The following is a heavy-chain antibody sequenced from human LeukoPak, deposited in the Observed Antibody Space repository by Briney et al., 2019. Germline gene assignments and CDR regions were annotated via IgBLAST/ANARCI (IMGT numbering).Heavy chain of an antibody. D-gene: IGHD1-26*01. CDR1: GYTFTSYG. CDR3: ARDSQFSGSLHFDY. Sequence: ASVKVSCKASGYTFTSYGISWVRQAPGQGLEWMGWISAYNGNTNYAQKVQGRVTMTTDTCTSTAYMELRSLRSDDTAVYYCARDSQFSGSLHFDYWGQGTLVTVSS. V-gene: IGHV1-18*01. J-gene: IGHJ4*02. CDR2: ISAYNGNT.